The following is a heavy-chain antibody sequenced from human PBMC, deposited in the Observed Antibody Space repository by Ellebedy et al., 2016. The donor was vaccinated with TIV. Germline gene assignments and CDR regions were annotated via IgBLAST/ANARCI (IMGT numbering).Heavy chain of an antibody. CDR2: IYYSGST. CDR3: ARFSSYYYYGMDV. V-gene: IGHV4-61*01. J-gene: IGHJ6*02. Sequence: SETLSLXXTVSGGSVSSGSYYWSWIRQPPGKGLEWIGYIYYSGSTNYNPSLKSRVTISVDKSENQFSLKLSSVTAADTAVYYCARFSSYYYYGMDVWGQGTTVTVSS. CDR1: GGSVSSGSYY.